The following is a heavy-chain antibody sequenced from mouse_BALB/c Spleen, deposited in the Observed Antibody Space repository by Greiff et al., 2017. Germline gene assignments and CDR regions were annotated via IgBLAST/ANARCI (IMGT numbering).Heavy chain of an antibody. Sequence: QVHVKQSGAELVRPGASVTLSCKASGYTFTDYEMHWVKQTPVHGLEWIGAIDPETGGTAYNQKFKGKATLTADKSSSTAYMELRSLTSEDSAVYYCTRGVDGYSLGGFAYWGQGTLVTVSA. D-gene: IGHD2-3*01. CDR2: IDPETGGT. J-gene: IGHJ3*01. V-gene: IGHV1-15*01. CDR1: GYTFTDYE. CDR3: TRGVDGYSLGGFAY.